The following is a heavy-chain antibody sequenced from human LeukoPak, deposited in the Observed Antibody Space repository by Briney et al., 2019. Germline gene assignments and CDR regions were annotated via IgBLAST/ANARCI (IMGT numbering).Heavy chain of an antibody. Sequence: SETLSLACAVSGASISGSGYYWGWIRQPPGKGLEWIGNIYSSGSTYYNASLQSRVTISIDTSKNQFSLRLSSVTAADTAVYYCTREVRSAWASFDPWGQGTLVIVSS. CDR3: TREVRSAWASFDP. CDR2: IYSSGST. D-gene: IGHD1-26*01. CDR1: GASISGSGYY. V-gene: IGHV4-39*07. J-gene: IGHJ5*02.